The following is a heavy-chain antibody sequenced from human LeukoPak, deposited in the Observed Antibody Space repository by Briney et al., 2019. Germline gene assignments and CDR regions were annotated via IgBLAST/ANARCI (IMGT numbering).Heavy chain of an antibody. CDR3: ARESVRYCTNGVCFVDY. CDR2: ISRSGSTI. CDR1: GFTFSGHY. J-gene: IGHJ4*02. V-gene: IGHV3-11*01. Sequence: GGSLRLSCAVSGFTFSGHYMSWIRQAPRKGLEWVSYISRSGSTIYYADSVKGRFTISRDNAKNSLHLQMISLRAEDTAVYYCARESVRYCTNGVCFVDYWGQGTLVTVSS. D-gene: IGHD2-8*01.